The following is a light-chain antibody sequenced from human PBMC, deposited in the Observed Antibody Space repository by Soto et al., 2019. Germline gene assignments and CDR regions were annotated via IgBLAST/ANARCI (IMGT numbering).Light chain of an antibody. Sequence: QSVLTQPASVSGSPGQSITISCTGTSSDVGGYNYVSWDQHHPGKAPKLMIFDVSNRTSGVSNRFSGSKSGNTASLTISGLEPEDGADYYCSSYTTSNTRQIVSGTGTKLTVL. V-gene: IGLV2-14*03. CDR2: DVS. J-gene: IGLJ1*01. CDR1: SSDVGGYNY. CDR3: SSYTTSNTRQIV.